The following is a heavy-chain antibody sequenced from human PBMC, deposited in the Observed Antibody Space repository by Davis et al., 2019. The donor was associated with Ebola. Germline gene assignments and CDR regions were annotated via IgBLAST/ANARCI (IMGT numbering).Heavy chain of an antibody. D-gene: IGHD3-3*01. CDR2: ISSSSSYI. V-gene: IGHV3-21*01. CDR3: AREDDFSYYMDV. J-gene: IGHJ6*03. Sequence: GESLKISCAASGFTFSSYSMNWVRQAPGKGLEWVSSISSSSSYIYYADSVKGRFTISRDNAKNSLYLQMNSLRAEDTAVYYCAREDDFSYYMDVWGKGTTVTVSS. CDR1: GFTFSSYS.